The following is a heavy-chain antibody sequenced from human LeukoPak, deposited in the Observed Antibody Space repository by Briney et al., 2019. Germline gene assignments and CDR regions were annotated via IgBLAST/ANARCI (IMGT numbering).Heavy chain of an antibody. CDR3: AKDQYYDFWSGYYAD. J-gene: IGHJ4*02. CDR1: GFTFDDYA. D-gene: IGHD3-3*01. CDR2: ISWNSGGI. Sequence: GGSLRLSCAASGFTFDDYAMHWVRQAPGKGLEWVSGISWNSGGIGYADSVKGRFTISRDNAKNSLYLQMNSLRAEDTALYYCAKDQYYDFWSGYYADWGQGTLVTVSS. V-gene: IGHV3-9*01.